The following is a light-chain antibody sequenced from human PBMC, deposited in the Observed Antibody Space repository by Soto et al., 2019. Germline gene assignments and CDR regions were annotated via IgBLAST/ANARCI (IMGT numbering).Light chain of an antibody. Sequence: EIVMTQSPATLSVSQGERATLSFRASQSVSSSYLAWYQQKPGQAPRLLIYGVSSRATGIPDRFSGSGSGTDFTLTISRLEPEDFVVYHCQQYGDLPPTFGQGTKVDIK. CDR3: QQYGDLPPT. V-gene: IGKV3-20*01. CDR2: GVS. J-gene: IGKJ1*01. CDR1: QSVSSSY.